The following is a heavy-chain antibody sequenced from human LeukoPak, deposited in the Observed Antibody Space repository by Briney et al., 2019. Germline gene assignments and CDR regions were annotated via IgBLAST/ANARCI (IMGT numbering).Heavy chain of an antibody. Sequence: ASVKVSCKASGYTFTSYGISWVRQAPGQGLEWMGWISAYNGNTNYAQKFQGRVTITADESTSTAYMELSSLRSEDTAVYYCARDRESGYCSSTSCRFDYWGQGTLVTVSS. CDR2: ISAYNGNT. CDR3: ARDRESGYCSSTSCRFDY. D-gene: IGHD2-2*01. V-gene: IGHV1-18*01. CDR1: GYTFTSYG. J-gene: IGHJ4*02.